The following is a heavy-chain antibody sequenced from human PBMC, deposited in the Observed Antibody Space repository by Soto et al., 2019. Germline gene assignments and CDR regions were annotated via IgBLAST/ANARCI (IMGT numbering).Heavy chain of an antibody. Sequence: ASVKVSCKASGYTFTGYYMHWVLQAPGQGLEWMGWINPNSGGTNYAQKFQGRVTMTRDTSISTAYMELSRLRSDDTAVYYCARDYYYDSSGYLGWAFDYWGQGTLVTVSS. CDR1: GYTFTGYY. CDR3: ARDYYYDSSGYLGWAFDY. J-gene: IGHJ4*02. V-gene: IGHV1-2*02. CDR2: INPNSGGT. D-gene: IGHD3-22*01.